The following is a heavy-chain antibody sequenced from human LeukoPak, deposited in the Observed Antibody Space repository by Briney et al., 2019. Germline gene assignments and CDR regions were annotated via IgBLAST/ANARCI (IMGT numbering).Heavy chain of an antibody. CDR2: IIPILGIA. CDR1: GGTFSSYA. J-gene: IGHJ4*02. D-gene: IGHD6-13*01. Sequence: SVKVSCMASGGTFSSYAISWVRQAPGQGLEWMGRIIPILGIANYAQKFQGRVTITADKSTSTAYMELSSLRSEDTAVYYCSIAAGPYYFDYWGQGTLVTVSS. CDR3: SIAAGPYYFDY. V-gene: IGHV1-69*04.